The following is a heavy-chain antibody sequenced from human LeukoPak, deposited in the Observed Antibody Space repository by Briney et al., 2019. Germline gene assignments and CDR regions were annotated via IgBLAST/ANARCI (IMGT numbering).Heavy chain of an antibody. CDR3: ARGDKYYYDSSGYYGFGY. D-gene: IGHD3-22*01. J-gene: IGHJ4*02. CDR1: GFTVSSNY. CDR2: IYSGGST. Sequence: PGGSLRLSCAASGFTVSSNYMSWVRQAPGKGLEWVSVIYSGGSTYYADSVKGRFTISRDNSKNTLYLQMNSLRAEDTAVYYCARGDKYYYDSSGYYGFGYWGQGTLVTVSS. V-gene: IGHV3-53*01.